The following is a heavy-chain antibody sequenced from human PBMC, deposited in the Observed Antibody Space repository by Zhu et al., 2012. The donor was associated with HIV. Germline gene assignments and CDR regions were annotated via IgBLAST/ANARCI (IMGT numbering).Heavy chain of an antibody. Sequence: QVQLQESGPGLVKPSQTLSLTCTVSGGSISSGDYYWSWIRQPPGKGLEWIAYIHHSGTTYYNPSLKSRLSISIDTSKNQFSLRLSSVSAADTAVYFRARADGSGTYYYYYVDVWGKGTTGHRLL. J-gene: IGHJ6*03. CDR3: ARADGSGTYYYYYVDV. CDR2: IHHSGTT. CDR1: GGSISSGDYY. V-gene: IGHV4-30-4*08. D-gene: IGHD3-10*01.